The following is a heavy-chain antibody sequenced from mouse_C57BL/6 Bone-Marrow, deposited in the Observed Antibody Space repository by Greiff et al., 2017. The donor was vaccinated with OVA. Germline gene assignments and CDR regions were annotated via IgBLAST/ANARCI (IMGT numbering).Heavy chain of an antibody. D-gene: IGHD2-2*01. V-gene: IGHV1-85*01. CDR2: IYPRDGST. CDR1: GYTFTSYD. Sequence: QVQLQQSGPELVKPGASVKLSCKASGYTFTSYDINWVKQRPGQGLEWIGWIYPRDGSTNYNEKFKGKATLTVDTSSSTAYMELHSLTSEDSAVYFCADGGVTNTMDDWGQGTSVTVSS. J-gene: IGHJ4*01. CDR3: ADGGVTNTMDD.